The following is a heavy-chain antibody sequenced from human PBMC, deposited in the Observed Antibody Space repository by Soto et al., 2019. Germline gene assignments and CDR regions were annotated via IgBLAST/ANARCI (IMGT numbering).Heavy chain of an antibody. J-gene: IGHJ6*03. V-gene: IGHV1-2*02. CDR3: ARLDSRYYYYYTAV. CDR1: GYTFTGYY. Sequence: DSVKGSCNASGYTFTGYYMHWVRQAPGQGLEWMGWINPNSGGTNYAQKFQGRVTMTRDTSTSTAYMELRSLRSDDTAVYYCARLDSRYYYYYTAVWGKWTTVTVS. D-gene: IGHD6-13*01. CDR2: INPNSGGT.